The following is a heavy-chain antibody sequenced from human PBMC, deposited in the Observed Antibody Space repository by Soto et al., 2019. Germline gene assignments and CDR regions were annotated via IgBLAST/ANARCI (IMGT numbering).Heavy chain of an antibody. J-gene: IGHJ5*02. Sequence: QVQLVESGGGVVQPGRSLRLSCAASGFTFSSYAMHWVRQAPGKGLEWVAVISYDGSNKYYADSVKGRFTISRDNSKNTLYLQMNSLRAEDTAVYYCATIGGISSSWSLQNWFDPWGQGTLVTVSS. D-gene: IGHD6-13*01. CDR1: GFTFSSYA. V-gene: IGHV3-30-3*01. CDR2: ISYDGSNK. CDR3: ATIGGISSSWSLQNWFDP.